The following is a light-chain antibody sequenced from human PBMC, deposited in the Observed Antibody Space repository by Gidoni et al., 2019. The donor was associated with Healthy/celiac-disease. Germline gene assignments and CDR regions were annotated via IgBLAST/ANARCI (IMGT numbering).Light chain of an antibody. V-gene: IGLV2-14*01. Sequence: LTQPASVSGSPGQSITISCTGTSSDVGGYNYVSWYQQHPGKAPKLMIYDVSNRPSGVSNRFSGSKSGNTASLTISGLQAEDEADYYCSSYTSSSTYVFGTGTKVTVL. CDR3: SSYTSSSTYV. J-gene: IGLJ1*01. CDR1: SSDVGGYNY. CDR2: DVS.